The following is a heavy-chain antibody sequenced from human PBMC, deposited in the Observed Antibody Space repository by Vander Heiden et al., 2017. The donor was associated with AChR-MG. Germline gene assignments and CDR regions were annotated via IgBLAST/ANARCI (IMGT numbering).Heavy chain of an antibody. CDR3: ATVKGDIVVVPAARGYFDY. CDR1: GGTFSRYA. Sequence: QVQLVQSGAEVKKPGSSVKVSCKASGGTFSRYAISSVRQAPGQGLEWMGGIIPIFGTANYAQKFQGRVTITADKSTSTAYMERSSLRSEDTAVYYCATVKGDIVVVPAARGYFDYWGQGTLVTVSS. D-gene: IGHD2-2*01. V-gene: IGHV1-69*06. CDR2: IIPIFGTA. J-gene: IGHJ4*02.